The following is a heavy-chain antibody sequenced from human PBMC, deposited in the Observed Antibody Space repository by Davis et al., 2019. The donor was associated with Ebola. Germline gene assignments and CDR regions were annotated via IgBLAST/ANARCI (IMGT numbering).Heavy chain of an antibody. J-gene: IGHJ6*02. CDR1: VYTFTSYD. D-gene: IGHD1-20*01. CDR3: ARSYSITGRRGHYKYNGRDV. CDR2: MNPNSGNT. V-gene: IGHV1-8*01. Sequence: SVTVSLMASVYTFTSYDINWLRQPTAQGLEWMGWMNPNSGNTGYAQKCQGRVTMTRNTSISKAYMELSSLRSEDTAVYYSARSYSITGRRGHYKYNGRDVWGQGTTVTVTS.